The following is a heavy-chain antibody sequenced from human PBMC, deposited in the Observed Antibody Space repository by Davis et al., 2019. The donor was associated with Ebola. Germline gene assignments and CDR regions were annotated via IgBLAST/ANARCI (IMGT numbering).Heavy chain of an antibody. CDR1: GYTFTSYG. CDR2: ISAYNGNT. Sequence: ASVKVSCKASGYTFTSYGISWVRQASGQGLEWMGWISAYNGNTNYAQKLQGRVTMTTDTSTSTAYMELRSLRSDDTAVYYCARVGSSWYDRPYRPYYFDYWGQGTLVTVSS. D-gene: IGHD6-13*01. J-gene: IGHJ4*02. CDR3: ARVGSSWYDRPYRPYYFDY. V-gene: IGHV1-18*04.